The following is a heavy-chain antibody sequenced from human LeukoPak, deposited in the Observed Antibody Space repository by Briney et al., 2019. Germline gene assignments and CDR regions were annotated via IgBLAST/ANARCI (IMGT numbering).Heavy chain of an antibody. CDR2: ISYDGSNK. CDR3: SVVPAAIRLRYFDY. D-gene: IGHD2-2*01. J-gene: IGHJ4*02. V-gene: IGHV3-30-3*01. CDR1: GFTFSSYT. Sequence: GRSLRLSCAASGFTFSSYTMHWVRQAPGKGLEWVAVISYDGSNKNYADSVKGRFTISRDNSKNTLYLQMNSLRAEDTAVYYCSVVPAAIRLRYFDYWGQGTLVTVSS.